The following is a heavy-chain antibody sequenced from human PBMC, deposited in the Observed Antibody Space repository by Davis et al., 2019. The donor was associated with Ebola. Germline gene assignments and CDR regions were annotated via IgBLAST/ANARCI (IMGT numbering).Heavy chain of an antibody. CDR2: INHSGST. CDR1: GGSFSGYY. Sequence: SETLSLTCAVYGGSFSGYYWSWIRQPPGKGLEWIGEINHSGSTNHNPSLKSRVTISVDTSKNQFSLKLSSVTAADTAVYYCARDTGITIFGVAIDYWGQGTLVTVSS. V-gene: IGHV4-34*01. D-gene: IGHD3-3*01. J-gene: IGHJ4*02. CDR3: ARDTGITIFGVAIDY.